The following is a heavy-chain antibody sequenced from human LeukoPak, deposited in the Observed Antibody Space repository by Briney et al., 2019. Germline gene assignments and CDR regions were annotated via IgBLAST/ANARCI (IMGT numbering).Heavy chain of an antibody. Sequence: ASVKVSCKASGYTFTGYYMHWVRQAPGQGLEWMGWINPNSGGTNYAQKFQGRVTMTRDTSISTAYMELSRLRYDDTAVYYCARRGSYPKNDAFDIWGQGTMVTVSS. D-gene: IGHD1-26*01. CDR2: INPNSGGT. CDR1: GYTFTGYY. J-gene: IGHJ3*02. CDR3: ARRGSYPKNDAFDI. V-gene: IGHV1-2*02.